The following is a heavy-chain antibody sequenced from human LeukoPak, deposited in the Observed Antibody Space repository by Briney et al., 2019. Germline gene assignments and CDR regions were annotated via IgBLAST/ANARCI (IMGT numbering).Heavy chain of an antibody. CDR3: ARDLVRGFSDY. CDR2: IDWKTGNG. J-gene: IGHJ4*02. CDR1: GFNFDDYA. Sequence: GGSLRLSCAVSGFNFDDYAMHWVRQAPGRGLEWVSGIDWKTGNGIYADSVKGRFTISRDNAKNSLYLQMNSLRAEDTAVYYCARDLVRGFSDYWGQGTLVTVSS. D-gene: IGHD3-10*02. V-gene: IGHV3-9*01.